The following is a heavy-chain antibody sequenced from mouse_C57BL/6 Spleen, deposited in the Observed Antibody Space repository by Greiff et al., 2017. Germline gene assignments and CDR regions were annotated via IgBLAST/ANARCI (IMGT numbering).Heavy chain of an antibody. Sequence: EVKLVESGAELVRPGASVKLSCTASGFNIKDYYMHWVKQRPEQGLEWIGRIDPEDGDTEYAPKFQGKATMTADTSSNTAYLQLSSLTSEDTAVYYCTTDHYSNYYAMDYWGQGTSVTVSS. V-gene: IGHV14-1*01. CDR3: TTDHYSNYYAMDY. J-gene: IGHJ4*01. CDR2: IDPEDGDT. D-gene: IGHD2-5*01. CDR1: GFNIKDYY.